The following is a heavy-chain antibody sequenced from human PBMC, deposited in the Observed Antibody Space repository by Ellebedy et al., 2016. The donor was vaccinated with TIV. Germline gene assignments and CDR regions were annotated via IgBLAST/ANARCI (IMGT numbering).Heavy chain of an antibody. CDR3: ARDGDYYDSSGLDY. J-gene: IGHJ4*02. CDR2: ISAYNGNT. D-gene: IGHD3-22*01. CDR1: GYTFTSYG. V-gene: IGHV1-18*01. Sequence: ASVKVSXXASGYTFTSYGISWVRQAPGQGLEWMGWISAYNGNTNYAQKLQGRVTMTTDTSTSTAYTELRSLRSDDTAVYYCARDGDYYDSSGLDYWGQGTLVTVSS.